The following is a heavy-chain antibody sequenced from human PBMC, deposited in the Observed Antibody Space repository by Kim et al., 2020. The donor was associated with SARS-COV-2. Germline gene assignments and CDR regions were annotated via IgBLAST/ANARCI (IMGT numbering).Heavy chain of an antibody. CDR3: ARDTPYYDILTGYYNGWFDP. J-gene: IGHJ5*02. V-gene: IGHV4-59*01. D-gene: IGHD3-9*01. Sequence: SETLSLTCTVSGGSISSYYWSWIRQPPGKGLEWIGYIYYSGSTNYNPSLKSRVTISVDTSKNQFSLKLSSVTDADTAVYYCARDTPYYDILTGYYNGWFDPWGQGTLVTVSS. CDR2: IYYSGST. CDR1: GGSISSYY.